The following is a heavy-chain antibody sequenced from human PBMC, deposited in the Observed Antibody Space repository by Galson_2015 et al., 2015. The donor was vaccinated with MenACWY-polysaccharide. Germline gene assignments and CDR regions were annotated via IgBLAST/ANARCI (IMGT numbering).Heavy chain of an antibody. CDR1: GFSLITKGVG. CDR2: IYWDGDN. J-gene: IGHJ3*01. V-gene: IGHV2-5*02. Sequence: PALVKPTQTLTLTCTFSGFSLITKGVGVTWIRQPPGKALEWLAVIYWDGDNRHSPSLRSRLTVTKDTSKNQVVLTMTNMDPVDTATYYCAHVMITFGGVIGDDAFDVWGQGTMVTVSS. D-gene: IGHD3-16*01. CDR3: AHVMITFGGVIGDDAFDV.